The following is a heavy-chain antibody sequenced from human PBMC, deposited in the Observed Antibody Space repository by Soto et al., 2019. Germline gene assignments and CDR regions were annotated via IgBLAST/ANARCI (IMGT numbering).Heavy chain of an antibody. Sequence: PSETLSLTCTVSGDSITSGVHYWSWIRQLPGKGLEWIGYIFYSGPTYYNPSLKSRVAISVDTSKNQFSLKLSSVTAADTAVYYCARVPHYWGQGILVTVSS. J-gene: IGHJ4*02. D-gene: IGHD2-2*01. CDR3: ARVPHY. CDR2: IFYSGPT. V-gene: IGHV4-30-4*08. CDR1: GDSITSGVHY.